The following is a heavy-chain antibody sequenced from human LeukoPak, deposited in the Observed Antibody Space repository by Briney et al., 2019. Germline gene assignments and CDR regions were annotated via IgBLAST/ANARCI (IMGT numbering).Heavy chain of an antibody. CDR3: ASINSDIRRAFDI. Sequence: SETLSLTCTVSGGSISSSSYYWGWIRQPPGKGLEWIGSIYYSGSTYYNPSLKSRVTISVDTSKNQFSLKLSSVTAADTAVYYCASINSDIRRAFDIWGQGTMVTVSS. D-gene: IGHD4-23*01. J-gene: IGHJ3*02. CDR1: GGSISSSSYY. V-gene: IGHV4-39*07. CDR2: IYYSGST.